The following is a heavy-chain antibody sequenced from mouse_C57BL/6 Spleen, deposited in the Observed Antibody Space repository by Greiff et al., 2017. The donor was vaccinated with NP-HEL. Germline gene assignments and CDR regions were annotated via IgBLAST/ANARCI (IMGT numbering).Heavy chain of an antibody. D-gene: IGHD2-5*01. CDR3: AREREDSNFDY. Sequence: DVQLVESGGGLVKPGGSLKLSCAASGFTFSSYAMSWVRQTPEKRLEWVATISDGGSYTYYPEKVKGRFTISRDNAKNNLYLQMSHLKSEDTAMYYCAREREDSNFDYWGQGTTLTVSS. V-gene: IGHV5-4*01. CDR2: ISDGGSYT. CDR1: GFTFSSYA. J-gene: IGHJ2*01.